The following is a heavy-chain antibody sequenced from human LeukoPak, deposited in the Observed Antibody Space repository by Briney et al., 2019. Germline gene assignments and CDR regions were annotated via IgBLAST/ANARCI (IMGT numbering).Heavy chain of an antibody. CDR1: GGSISSGGNY. J-gene: IGHJ4*02. CDR2: IYYTGST. V-gene: IGHV4-31*03. Sequence: SQTLSLTCTVSGGSISSGGNYWSWIRQHPGKGLESIGYIYYTGSTNNNPSLKSRITLSVDTSKNQFSLRLSSVTAADTAVYYCARRVGKYPTYYFDYWGQGTLVTVSS. CDR3: ARRVGKYPTYYFDY. D-gene: IGHD1-1*01.